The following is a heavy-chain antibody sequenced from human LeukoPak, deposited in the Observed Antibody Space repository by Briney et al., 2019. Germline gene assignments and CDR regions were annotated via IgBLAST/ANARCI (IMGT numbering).Heavy chain of an antibody. D-gene: IGHD2-15*01. CDR2: IYHSGST. CDR1: GGSISSSNW. CDR3: ARRGYCSGGSCFPFDY. Sequence: SETLSLICAVSGGSISSSNWWSWVRQPPGKGLEWIGEIYHSGSTNYNPSLKSRVTISVDRSKNQFSLRLSSVTAADTAVYYCARRGYCSGGSCFPFDYWGQGTLVTVSS. V-gene: IGHV4-4*02. J-gene: IGHJ4*02.